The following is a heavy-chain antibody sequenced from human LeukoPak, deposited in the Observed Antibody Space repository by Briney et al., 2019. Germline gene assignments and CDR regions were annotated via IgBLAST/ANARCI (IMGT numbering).Heavy chain of an antibody. Sequence: GGSLRLSCAAAGLTSSGYYMNWIRQAPGKGLEWVSYISTSSTYTNYADSVKGRFTISRDNAKNSLYLQMNSLRAEVTAVYYCARESTRKWDVWGQGTTVTVSS. J-gene: IGHJ6*02. V-gene: IGHV3-11*05. CDR3: ARESTRKWDV. CDR2: ISTSSTYT. D-gene: IGHD1-26*01. CDR1: GLTSSGYY.